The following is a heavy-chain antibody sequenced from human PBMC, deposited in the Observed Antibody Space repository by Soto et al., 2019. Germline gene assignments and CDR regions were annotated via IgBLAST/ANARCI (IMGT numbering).Heavy chain of an antibody. CDR2: IYSGGST. CDR3: ASEIAAAVTGAFDI. Sequence: GGSLRLSCAASGFTFSSNYMSWVRQAPGKGLEWVSVIYSGGSTYYADSVKGRFTISRHNSKNTLYLQMNSLRAEDTAVYYCASEIAAAVTGAFDIWGQGTMVTVSS. CDR1: GFTFSSNY. D-gene: IGHD6-13*01. V-gene: IGHV3-53*04. J-gene: IGHJ3*02.